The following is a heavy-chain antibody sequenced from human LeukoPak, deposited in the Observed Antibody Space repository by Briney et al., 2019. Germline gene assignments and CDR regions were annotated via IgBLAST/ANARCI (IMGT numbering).Heavy chain of an antibody. V-gene: IGHV1-18*01. CDR3: AREGTIAANQYFQH. Sequence: GASVKVSCKASGYTFTSYGISWVRQAPGQGLEWMGWISAYNGNTNYAQKVQGRVTMTTDTSTSTAYMELRSLRSDDTAVYYCAREGTIAANQYFQHWGQGTLVTVSS. J-gene: IGHJ1*01. CDR2: ISAYNGNT. D-gene: IGHD6-25*01. CDR1: GYTFTSYG.